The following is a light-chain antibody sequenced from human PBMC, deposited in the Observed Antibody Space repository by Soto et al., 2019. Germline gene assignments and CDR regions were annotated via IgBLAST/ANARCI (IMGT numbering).Light chain of an antibody. CDR3: QQYAGSPRT. V-gene: IGKV3-20*01. CDR2: GAS. J-gene: IGKJ1*01. Sequence: EIVLTQSPGTLSLSPGERATLSCRASQRVSSGYLAWYQQKPGQTPRLLIYGASGRATGIPDRFSGGGSGTDFTLTINRVEPEDFAVYFCQQYAGSPRTFGQGTKVDI. CDR1: QRVSSGY.